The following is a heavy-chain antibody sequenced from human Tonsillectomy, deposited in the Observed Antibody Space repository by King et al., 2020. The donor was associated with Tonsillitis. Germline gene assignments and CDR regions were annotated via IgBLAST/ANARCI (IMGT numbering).Heavy chain of an antibody. V-gene: IGHV3-66*01. CDR3: ACSTMSWYARANYFDY. J-gene: IGHJ4*02. CDR2: IYSGGST. D-gene: IGHD5/OR15-5a*01. CDR1: GFTVSSNY. Sequence: VQLVESGGGLVQPGGSLRLSCVVSGFTVSSNYMSWVRQAPGKGLEWVSVIYSGGSTYYADSVKGRFTISRDNSKNTLYLQMNSLRAEDTAVYYCACSTMSWYARANYFDYWGQGTLVTVSS.